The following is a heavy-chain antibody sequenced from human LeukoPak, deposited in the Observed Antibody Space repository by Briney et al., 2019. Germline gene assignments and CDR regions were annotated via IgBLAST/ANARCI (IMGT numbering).Heavy chain of an antibody. V-gene: IGHV4-59*08. CDR3: ARRRVDGYTDY. Sequence: SETLSLTCTVSGGSISSYYWSWIRQPPGKGLEWIGYIYYSGSTNYNSSLKSRVTISVDMSKNQFSLKLTSVTAADTAVYYCARRRVDGYTDYWGQGTLVTVSS. D-gene: IGHD5-24*01. CDR2: IYYSGST. J-gene: IGHJ4*02. CDR1: GGSISSYY.